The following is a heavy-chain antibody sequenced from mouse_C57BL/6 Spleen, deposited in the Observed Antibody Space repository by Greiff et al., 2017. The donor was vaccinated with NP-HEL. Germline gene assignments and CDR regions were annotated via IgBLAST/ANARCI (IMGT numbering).Heavy chain of an antibody. CDR3: ARSDYYGSRPLDY. D-gene: IGHD1-1*01. Sequence: VQLQQSGAELVKPGASVKISCKASGYAFSSYWMNWVKQRPGKGLEWIGQIYPGDGDTNYNGKFKGKATLTADKSSSTAYMQLSSLTSEDSAVYFGARSDYYGSRPLDYWGQGTTLTVSS. V-gene: IGHV1-80*01. CDR1: GYAFSSYW. J-gene: IGHJ2*01. CDR2: IYPGDGDT.